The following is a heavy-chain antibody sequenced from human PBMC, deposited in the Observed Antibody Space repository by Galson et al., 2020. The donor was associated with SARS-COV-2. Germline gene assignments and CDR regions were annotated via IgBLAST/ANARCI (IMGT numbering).Heavy chain of an antibody. CDR3: IKAAAGLFDR. CDR2: IKSKTDGGAI. CDR1: GFTFSNAW. J-gene: IGHJ5*02. D-gene: IGHD6-13*01. V-gene: IGHV3-15*01. Sequence: PGGSLRLSCAVSGFTFSNAWMSWVRQAPGKGLEWVGRIKSKTDGGAIDYAAPVKGRFSISRDDSKNTLYLEMNSLKGEDTAVYYCIKAAAGLFDRWGQGTLVTVSS.